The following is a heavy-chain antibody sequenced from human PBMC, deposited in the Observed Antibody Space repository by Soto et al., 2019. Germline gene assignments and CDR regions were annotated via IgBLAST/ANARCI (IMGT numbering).Heavy chain of an antibody. J-gene: IGHJ1*01. CDR3: ARGRYCSCGSCYPRGWRH. D-gene: IGHD2-15*01. CDR1: CYTFTSYD. V-gene: IGHV1-8*01. CDR2: MNPNSGNT. Sequence: QVQLVQSGAEVKKPGSSGKVSCKASCYTFTSYDINWVRQATGQGLEWMGWMNPNSGNTGYAQKFQGRGTMTRNTAISTAYMELSSLRSEDTAVYYCARGRYCSCGSCYPRGWRHWCQGTMVTVS.